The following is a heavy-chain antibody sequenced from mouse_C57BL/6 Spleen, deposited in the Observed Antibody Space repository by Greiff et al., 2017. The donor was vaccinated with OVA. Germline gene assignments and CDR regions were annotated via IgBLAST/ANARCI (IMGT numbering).Heavy chain of an antibody. J-gene: IGHJ1*03. CDR2: IRNKANGYTT. Sequence: EVQLQESGGGLVQPGGSLSLSCAASGFTFTDYYMSWVRQPPGKALEWLGFIRNKANGYTTEYSASVKGRFTISRDNSHSILYLQMNAQRAEDSATYDCARYRWYFDVWGTGTTVTVSS. V-gene: IGHV7-3*01. CDR1: GFTFTDYY. CDR3: ARYRWYFDV.